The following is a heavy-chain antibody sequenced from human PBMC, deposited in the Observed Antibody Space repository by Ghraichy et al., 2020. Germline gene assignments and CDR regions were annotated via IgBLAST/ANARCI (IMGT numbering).Heavy chain of an antibody. CDR3: ASPPLAGHKVNFDI. CDR1: GFTFSNYY. J-gene: IGHJ3*02. D-gene: IGHD2-21*01. V-gene: IGHV3-11*01. CDR2: ISSSGSTI. Sequence: GGSLRLSCAASGFTFSNYYMSWIRQAPGKGLEWVSYISSSGSTIYYADSVKGRFTITRDNAKNSQYLQMNILRAEDPAVYYCASPPLAGHKVNFDIWGQVTIVNRSS.